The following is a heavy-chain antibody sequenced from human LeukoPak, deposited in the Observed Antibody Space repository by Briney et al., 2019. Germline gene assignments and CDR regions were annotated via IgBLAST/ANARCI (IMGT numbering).Heavy chain of an antibody. J-gene: IGHJ4*02. CDR3: ARASLTIFGVVTPRAYYFDY. D-gene: IGHD3-3*01. V-gene: IGHV1-69*05. CDR2: IIPIFGTA. Sequence: SVKVSCKASGGTFSSYAISWVRQAPGQGLEWMGGIIPIFGTANYAQKFQGRVTITTDESTSTAYMELSSLRYEDTAVYYCARASLTIFGVVTPRAYYFDYWGQGSLFTVSS. CDR1: GGTFSSYA.